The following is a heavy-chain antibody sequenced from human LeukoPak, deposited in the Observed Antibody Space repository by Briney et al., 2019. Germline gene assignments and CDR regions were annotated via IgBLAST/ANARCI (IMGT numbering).Heavy chain of an antibody. Sequence: PGGSLRLSCVASGFALSNDYMHWVRQPPGGGLVFVSYTNPDATTTRYAVSGQGRFTVSRDEAKNTLYLEMSSLRAEDTAVYYCARDDVGPNTYDIWGQGTMVTVSS. CDR1: GFALSNDY. CDR3: ARDDVGPNTYDI. CDR2: TNPDATTT. J-gene: IGHJ3*02. V-gene: IGHV3-74*01. D-gene: IGHD1-26*01.